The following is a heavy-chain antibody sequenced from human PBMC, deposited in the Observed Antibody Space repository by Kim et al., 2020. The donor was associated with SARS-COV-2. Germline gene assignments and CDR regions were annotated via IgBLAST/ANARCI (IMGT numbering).Heavy chain of an antibody. V-gene: IGHV1-2*02. J-gene: IGHJ6*02. CDR3: AREGVPNAMDV. CDR1: GYTFTDYY. Sequence: ASVKVSCKASGYTFTDYYMHWVRQAPEQGPEWMGWINPNSGATKYAQKFQGRVTMTRDTSITTAYMELSSLRCDDTAVYYFAREGVPNAMDVWGQGTTVTVSS. CDR2: INPNSGAT. D-gene: IGHD3-16*01.